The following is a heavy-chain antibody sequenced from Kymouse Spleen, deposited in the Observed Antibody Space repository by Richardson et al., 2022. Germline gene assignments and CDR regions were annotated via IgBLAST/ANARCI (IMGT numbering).Heavy chain of an antibody. CDR1: GFTFSSYS. CDR2: ISSSSSYI. Sequence: EVQLVESGGGLVKPGGSLRLSCAASGFTFSSYSMNWVRQAPGKGLEWVSSISSSSSYIYYADSVKGRFTISRDNAKNSLYLQMNSLRAEDTAVYYCARGVTMVRGVISFFDYWGQGTLVTVSS. CDR3: ARGVTMVRGVISFFDY. D-gene: IGHD3-10*01. V-gene: IGHV3-21*03. J-gene: IGHJ4*02.